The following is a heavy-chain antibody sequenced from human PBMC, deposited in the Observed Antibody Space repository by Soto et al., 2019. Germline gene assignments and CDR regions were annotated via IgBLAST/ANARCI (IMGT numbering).Heavy chain of an antibody. Sequence: SGPTLVNPTETLTLTCTVSGFSLSNARMGVSWIRQPPGKALEWLAHIFSNDEKSYSTSLKSRLTISKDTSKSQVVLTMTNMDPVDTATYYCARIPNTPTSSYYYYYGMDVWGQGTTVTVSS. CDR3: ARIPNTPTSSYYYYYGMDV. CDR2: IFSNDEK. J-gene: IGHJ6*02. CDR1: GFSLSNARMG. D-gene: IGHD2-15*01. V-gene: IGHV2-26*01.